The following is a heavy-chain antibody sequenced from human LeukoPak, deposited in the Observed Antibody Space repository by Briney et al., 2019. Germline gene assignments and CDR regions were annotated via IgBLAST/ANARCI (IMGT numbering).Heavy chain of an antibody. CDR2: SDPEDGKT. D-gene: IGHD3-10*01. Sequence: ASVKVSCEVSGYTLTELSMHWVRQTPGKGLEWMGGSDPEDGKTIYAQDFQGRVTMTEDTSTHTIYMELSSLRSEDTAVYYCATGAYGWPFFDNWGQGTLVIVSS. V-gene: IGHV1-24*01. CDR1: GYTLTELS. J-gene: IGHJ4*02. CDR3: ATGAYGWPFFDN.